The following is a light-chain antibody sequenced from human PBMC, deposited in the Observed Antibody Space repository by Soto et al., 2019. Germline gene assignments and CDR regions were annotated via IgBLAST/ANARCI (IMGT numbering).Light chain of an antibody. J-gene: IGLJ1*01. CDR2: AVS. CDR1: SSDVGLYDY. V-gene: IGLV2-14*01. CDR3: SSYTSDSSYV. Sequence: QSALTRPASVSGSPGQSITSSCTGTSSDVGLYDYVSWYQQHPGKAPQLMIYAVSNRPSGVSNRFSASKSGNTASLFISGLQAEDEADYYCSSYTSDSSYVFGSGTKVTV.